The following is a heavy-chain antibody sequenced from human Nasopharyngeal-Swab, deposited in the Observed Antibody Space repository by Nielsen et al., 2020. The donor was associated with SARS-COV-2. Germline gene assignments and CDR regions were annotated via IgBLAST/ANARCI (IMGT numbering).Heavy chain of an antibody. Sequence: VRQAPGKGLEWMAVIWYDGSNKYYADSVKGRFTISRDNSKNTLYLQMNSLRAEDTAVYYCARDPSYDSSGFRVWGQGTMVTVSS. V-gene: IGHV3-33*01. CDR3: ARDPSYDSSGFRV. J-gene: IGHJ3*01. D-gene: IGHD3-22*01. CDR2: IWYDGSNK.